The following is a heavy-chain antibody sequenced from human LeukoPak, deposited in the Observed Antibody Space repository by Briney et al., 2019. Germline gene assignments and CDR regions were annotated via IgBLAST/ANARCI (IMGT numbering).Heavy chain of an antibody. V-gene: IGHV3-72*01. D-gene: IGHD3-3*01. CDR2: IRNKANSYTT. CDR1: GFTFSDYY. J-gene: IGHJ4*02. CDR3: ARGVLWSGYFYSDY. Sequence: PGGSLRLSCAVSGFTFSDYYMDWVRQAPGKGLEWVGRIRNKANSYTTEYAASVKGRFTISRGDSKNSLYLQMNSLKAEDTAMYYCARGVLWSGYFYSDYWGQGTLVTVSS.